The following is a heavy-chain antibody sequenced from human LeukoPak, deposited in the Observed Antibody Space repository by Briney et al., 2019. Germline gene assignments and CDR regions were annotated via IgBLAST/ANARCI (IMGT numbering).Heavy chain of an antibody. Sequence: PGGSLRLSCAASGFTFSSYAMHWVRQAPGKGLEYVSAISSNGGSTYYANSVKGRFTISRDNSKNTLYLQMNSLRAEDTAVYYCARDSGDGGIYYSYYMDVWGKGTTVTVSS. V-gene: IGHV3-64*01. CDR1: GFTFSSYA. CDR3: ARDSGDGGIYYSYYMDV. CDR2: ISSNGGST. J-gene: IGHJ6*03. D-gene: IGHD4-23*01.